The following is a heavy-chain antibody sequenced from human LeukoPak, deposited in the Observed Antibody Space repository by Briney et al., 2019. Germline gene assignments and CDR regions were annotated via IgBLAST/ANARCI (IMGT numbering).Heavy chain of an antibody. D-gene: IGHD3/OR15-3a*01. CDR1: GFTVNNNY. Sequence: PGGSPRLSCAASGFTVNNNYMSWVRQAPGKGLEWVSGIYSGGSTYYADSVKGRFTISRDNSKNTLYLQMNSLRAEDTAVYYCARAGLVYYFDYWGQGTLVTVSS. J-gene: IGHJ4*02. CDR3: ARAGLVYYFDY. CDR2: IYSGGST. V-gene: IGHV3-53*01.